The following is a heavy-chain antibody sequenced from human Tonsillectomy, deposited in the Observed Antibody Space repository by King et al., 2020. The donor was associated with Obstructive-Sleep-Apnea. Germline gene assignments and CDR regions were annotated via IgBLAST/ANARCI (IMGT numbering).Heavy chain of an antibody. J-gene: IGHJ4*02. CDR2: ISYDGSNK. Sequence: QLVQSGGGVVQPGRSLRLSCAASGFTFSSYAMHWVRHAPGKGLEWVAVISYDGSNKYYADSVKGRFTISRDNSKNTLYLQMNSLRAEDTAVYYCARGGGVYSGSYYYFDYWGQGTLVTVSS. CDR3: ARGGGVYSGSYYYFDY. V-gene: IGHV3-30*04. D-gene: IGHD1-26*01. CDR1: GFTFSSYA.